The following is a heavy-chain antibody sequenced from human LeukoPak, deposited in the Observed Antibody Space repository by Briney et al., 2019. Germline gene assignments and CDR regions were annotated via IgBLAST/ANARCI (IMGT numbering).Heavy chain of an antibody. V-gene: IGHV1-69*05. CDR2: IIPIFGTA. Sequence: ASVKVSCKASGGTFSSYAISWVRQAPGQGLEWMGRIIPIFGTANYAQKFQGRVTITTDESTSTAYMELSSLRSEDTAVYYCARALVEMATICAFDIWGQRTMVTVSS. J-gene: IGHJ3*02. D-gene: IGHD5-24*01. CDR3: ARALVEMATICAFDI. CDR1: GGTFSSYA.